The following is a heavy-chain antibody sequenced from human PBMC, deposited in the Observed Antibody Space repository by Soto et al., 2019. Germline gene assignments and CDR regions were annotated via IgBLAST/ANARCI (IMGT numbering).Heavy chain of an antibody. V-gene: IGHV5-51*01. D-gene: IGHD6-13*01. J-gene: IGHJ5*02. CDR1: GYSFTGYW. CDR2: IYPGDSDT. Sequence: PRQSLKLSCKGSGYSFTGYWIGWVRQMPGKGLEWMGIIYPGDSDTRYSPSFQGQVTISADKSISTAYLQWSSLKASDTAMYYCARGSQQLAHNWFDPWGQGTLVTVSS. CDR3: ARGSQQLAHNWFDP.